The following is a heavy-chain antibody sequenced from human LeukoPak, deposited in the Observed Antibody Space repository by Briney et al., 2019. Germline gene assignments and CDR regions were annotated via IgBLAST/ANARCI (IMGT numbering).Heavy chain of an antibody. J-gene: IGHJ4*02. CDR3: ARVNYDYVWGSYYLTHFDY. Sequence: SETLSLTCTVSGGSISSYYWSWIRQPPGKGLEWIGYIYYSGSTNYNPSLKSRVTISVDTSKNQFSLKLSSVTATDTAVYYCARVNYDYVWGSYYLTHFDYWGQGTLVTVSS. CDR2: IYYSGST. CDR1: GGSISSYY. D-gene: IGHD3-16*01. V-gene: IGHV4-59*01.